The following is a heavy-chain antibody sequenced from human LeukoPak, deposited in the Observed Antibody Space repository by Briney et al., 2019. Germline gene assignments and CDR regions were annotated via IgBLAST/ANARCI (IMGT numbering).Heavy chain of an antibody. D-gene: IGHD2-2*01. J-gene: IGHJ4*02. V-gene: IGHV3-21*04. CDR1: GFTFSSYS. CDR3: AKERGGVASRTPPIDY. CDR2: ISSSSSYI. Sequence: PGGSLRLSCAASGFTFSSYSMNWVRQAPGKGLEWVSSISSSSSYIYYADSVKGRFTISRDNAKNSLYLQMNSLTAEDTAVYYCAKERGGVASRTPPIDYWGQGTLVTVSS.